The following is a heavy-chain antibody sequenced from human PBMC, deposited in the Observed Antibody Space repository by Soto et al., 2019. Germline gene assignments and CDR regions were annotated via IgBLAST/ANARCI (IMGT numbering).Heavy chain of an antibody. J-gene: IGHJ1*01. V-gene: IGHV2-5*02. D-gene: IGHD3-10*01. CDR1: GFLLSTSGVG. CDR3: AHTPEGASRIRGTGRYFQH. CDR2: IYWDDDK. Sequence: QITLKESGPTLVKPTQTLTLTCTFSGFLLSTSGVGVAWIRQPPGKALEWLSLIYWDDDKRYSPSLKSRLTITKDTSQNQVVLTMSNMDPVDTAAYYCAHTPEGASRIRGTGRYFQHWGQGTLVTVSS.